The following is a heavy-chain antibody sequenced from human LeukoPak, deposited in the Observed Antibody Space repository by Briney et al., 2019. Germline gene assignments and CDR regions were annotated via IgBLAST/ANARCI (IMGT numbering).Heavy chain of an antibody. CDR1: GYTFTSYD. CDR3: ARVSHDFWSGYYTYYYYYMDV. CDR2: MNPNSGNT. J-gene: IGHJ6*03. V-gene: IGHV1-8*03. Sequence: ASVKVSCKASGYTFTSYDINWVRQATGRGLEWMGWMNPNSGNTGYARKFQGRVTITRNTSISTAYMELSSLRSEDTAVYYCARVSHDFWSGYYTYYYYYMDVWGKGTTVTVSS. D-gene: IGHD3-3*01.